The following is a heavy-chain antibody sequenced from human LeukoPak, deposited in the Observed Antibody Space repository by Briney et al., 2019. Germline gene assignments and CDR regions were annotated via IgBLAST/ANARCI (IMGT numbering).Heavy chain of an antibody. CDR2: IYPGDSDT. D-gene: IGHD5-18*01. CDR3: ARESTAMPEGMNWFDP. Sequence: GESLKISCKGSGYSFTSYWIGWVRQMPGKGLEWMGIIYPGDSDTRYSPSFQGQVTISADKSISTAYLQWSSLKASDTAMYYCARESTAMPEGMNWFDPWGQGTLVTVSS. J-gene: IGHJ5*02. CDR1: GYSFTSYW. V-gene: IGHV5-51*01.